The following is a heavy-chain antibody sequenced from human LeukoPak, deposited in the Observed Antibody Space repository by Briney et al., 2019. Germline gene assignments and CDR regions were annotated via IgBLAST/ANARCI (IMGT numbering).Heavy chain of an antibody. CDR3: ARNFVLRYFDWLGFDY. CDR2: VYYSGST. CDR1: GGSINTPNYY. V-gene: IGHV4-61*05. D-gene: IGHD3-9*01. Sequence: SETLSLTCTVSGGSINTPNYYWGWIRQTPGKGLEWIGYVYYSGSTNYNPSLKSRVTISVDTSKNQFSLKLSSVTAADTAVYYCARNFVLRYFDWLGFDYWGQGTLVTVSS. J-gene: IGHJ4*02.